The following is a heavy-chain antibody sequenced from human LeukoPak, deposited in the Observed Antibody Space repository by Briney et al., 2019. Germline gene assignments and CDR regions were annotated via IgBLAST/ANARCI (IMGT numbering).Heavy chain of an antibody. Sequence: GESLKISCKGSGYGFTSYWIGWVRQMPGKGLEWMGIIYPGDSDTRYSPSFQGQVTISADKSISTAYLQWSSLKASDTAMYYCAKASYDSSGYSVAFDIWGQGTMVTVSS. V-gene: IGHV5-51*01. CDR2: IYPGDSDT. J-gene: IGHJ3*02. CDR1: GYGFTSYW. D-gene: IGHD3-22*01. CDR3: AKASYDSSGYSVAFDI.